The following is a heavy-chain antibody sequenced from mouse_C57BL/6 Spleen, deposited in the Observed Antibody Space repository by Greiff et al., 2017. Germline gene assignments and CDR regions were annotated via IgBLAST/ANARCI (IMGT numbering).Heavy chain of an antibody. D-gene: IGHD2-5*01. CDR2: IHPNSGST. CDR1: GYTFTSYW. V-gene: IGHV1-64*01. J-gene: IGHJ4*01. Sequence: QVQLQQPGAELVKPGASVKLSCKASGYTFTSYWMPWVKQRPGQGLEWIGMIHPNSGSTNYNEKFKSKATLTVDKSSSTAYMQLSSLTSEDSAVYYCARDYSNYSYYYAMDYWGQGTSVTVSS. CDR3: ARDYSNYSYYYAMDY.